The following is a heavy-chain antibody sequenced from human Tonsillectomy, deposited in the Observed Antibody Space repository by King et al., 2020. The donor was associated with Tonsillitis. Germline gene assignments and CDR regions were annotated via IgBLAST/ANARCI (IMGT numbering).Heavy chain of an antibody. CDR1: GFTFSSYS. V-gene: IGHV3-21*01. CDR3: ATGRVGAFDI. J-gene: IGHJ3*02. D-gene: IGHD1-26*01. CDR2: ISSSSSYI. Sequence: VQLVESGGGLVKPGGSLRLSCAASGFTFSSYSMNWVRQAPGKGLEWASSISSSSSYIYYADSVKGRFTISRDNAKNSLYLQMNSLRAEDTAVYYCATGRVGAFDIWGQGTMVTVSS.